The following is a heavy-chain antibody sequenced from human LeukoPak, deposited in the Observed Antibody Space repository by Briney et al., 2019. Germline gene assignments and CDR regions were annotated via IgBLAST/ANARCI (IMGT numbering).Heavy chain of an antibody. J-gene: IGHJ6*03. D-gene: IGHD2-15*01. V-gene: IGHV4-39*07. Sequence: PSETLSLTCTVSGGSISSSSYYWGWIRQAPGKGLEWIGSIYYSGSTYYNPSLKSRVTISVDTSKNQFSLKLSSVTAADTAVYYCARGDIVVFVYMDVWGKGTTVTVSS. CDR1: GGSISSSSYY. CDR2: IYYSGST. CDR3: ARGDIVVFVYMDV.